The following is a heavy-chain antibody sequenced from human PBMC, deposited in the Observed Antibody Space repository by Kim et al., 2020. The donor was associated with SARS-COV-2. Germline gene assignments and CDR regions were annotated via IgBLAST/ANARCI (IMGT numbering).Heavy chain of an antibody. V-gene: IGHV3-30*04. CDR1: GFTFSSYA. J-gene: IGHJ4*02. D-gene: IGHD4-17*01. CDR2: ISYDGSNK. CDR3: ARAPVRYGDYFDY. Sequence: GGSLRLSWAASGFTFSSYAMHWVRQAPGKGLEWVAVISYDGSNKYYVDSVKGRFTISRDNSKNTLYLQMNSLRAEDTAVYYCARAPVRYGDYFDYWGQGTLVTVSS.